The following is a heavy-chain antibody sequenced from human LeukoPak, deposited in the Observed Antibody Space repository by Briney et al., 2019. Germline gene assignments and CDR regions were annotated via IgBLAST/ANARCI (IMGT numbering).Heavy chain of an antibody. V-gene: IGHV3-21*01. CDR1: GFTFSSYS. CDR2: ISSTSSFI. J-gene: IGHJ4*02. Sequence: GGSLRLSCAASGFTFSSYSINWVRQAPGKGLEWVSCISSTSSFIYYADSVKGRFTISRDNSKNTLYLQMNSLGAEDTAVYYCAKDGGYCSSTSCYTSFDYWGQGTLVTVSS. D-gene: IGHD2-2*02. CDR3: AKDGGYCSSTSCYTSFDY.